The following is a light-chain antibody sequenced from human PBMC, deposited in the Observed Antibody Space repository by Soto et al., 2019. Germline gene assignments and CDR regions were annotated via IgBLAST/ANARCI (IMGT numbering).Light chain of an antibody. CDR2: GAS. V-gene: IGKV3-15*01. J-gene: IGKJ1*01. Sequence: EIVITQSPATLSVSPGERATLSCRASHSVSSSYLAWYQQKPGQAPRLLIYGASTRATGIPARFSGSGSGTEFTLTISSLQSEDFAVYYCQQYNNWHRTFGQGTRWIS. CDR1: HSVSSSY. CDR3: QQYNNWHRT.